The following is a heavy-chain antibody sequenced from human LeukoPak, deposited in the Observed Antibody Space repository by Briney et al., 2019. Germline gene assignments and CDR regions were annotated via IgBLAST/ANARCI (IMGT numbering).Heavy chain of an antibody. Sequence: SETLSLTCAVSGGSISSGGYSWSWIRQPPGKGLEWIGYIYHSGSTYYNPSLKSRVTISVDRSKNQFSLKLSSVTAADTAVYYCARARYSGYDPSSAYYFDYWGQGTLVTVSS. CDR2: IYHSGST. J-gene: IGHJ4*02. V-gene: IGHV4-30-2*01. D-gene: IGHD5-12*01. CDR1: GGSISSGGYS. CDR3: ARARYSGYDPSSAYYFDY.